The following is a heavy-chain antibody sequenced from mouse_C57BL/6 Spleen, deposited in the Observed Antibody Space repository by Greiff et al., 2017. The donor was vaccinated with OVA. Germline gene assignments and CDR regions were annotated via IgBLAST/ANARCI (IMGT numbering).Heavy chain of an antibody. Sequence: QVHVKQPGAELVRPGSSVKLSCKASGYTFTSYWMHWVKQRPIQGLEWIGNIYPSDSETHYNQKFKDKATLTVDKSSSTAYMQLSSLTSEDSAVYYCARERDPPFDYWGQGTTLTVSA. J-gene: IGHJ2*01. V-gene: IGHV1-52*01. CDR1: GYTFTSYW. CDR2: IYPSDSET. CDR3: ARERDPPFDY.